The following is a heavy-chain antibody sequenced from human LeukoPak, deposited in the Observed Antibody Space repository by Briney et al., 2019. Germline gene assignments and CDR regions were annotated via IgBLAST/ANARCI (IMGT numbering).Heavy chain of an antibody. CDR3: ARLSDYGDYVPFDY. V-gene: IGHV4-59*08. Sequence: SETLSLTCTVSGGSISSYYWSWIRQPPGKGLEWIGYIYYSGSTNYNPSLKSRVTISVDTSKNQFSLKLSSVTAADTAVYYCARLSDYGDYVPFDYWGQGTLVTVSS. J-gene: IGHJ4*02. CDR1: GGSISSYY. CDR2: IYYSGST. D-gene: IGHD4-17*01.